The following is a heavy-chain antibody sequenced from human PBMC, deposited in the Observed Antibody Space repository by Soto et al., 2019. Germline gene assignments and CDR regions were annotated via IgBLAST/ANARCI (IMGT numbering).Heavy chain of an antibody. CDR3: ASMIGDPVLSFDS. CDR1: GGSISSYY. CDR2: IFYSGST. V-gene: IGHV4-59*01. D-gene: IGHD3-10*02. J-gene: IGHJ5*01. Sequence: QVQLQESGPGLVKPSETLSLTCTVSGGSISSYYWSWIRQPPGKGLEWIGFIFYSGSTSYNPSLNSRVTISIDTSDYQFSLKLNSVTAAHTAVYYCASMIGDPVLSFDSWGQGTLVAVSS.